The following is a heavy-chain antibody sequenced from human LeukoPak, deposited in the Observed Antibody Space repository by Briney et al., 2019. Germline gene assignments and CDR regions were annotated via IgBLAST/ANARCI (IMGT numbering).Heavy chain of an antibody. CDR3: ARGSTVDTVATPLKY. D-gene: IGHD5-12*01. V-gene: IGHV1-8*01. CDR1: GYTFTSYD. Sequence: ASVKVSCKAPGYTFTSYDINWVRQATGQGLEWMGWMNPKSGNTGYAQKFQGRVTMTMSTSVRTAYMELSSLRSEDTAVYYCARGSTVDTVATPLKYWGQGTLVTVSS. CDR2: MNPKSGNT. J-gene: IGHJ4*02.